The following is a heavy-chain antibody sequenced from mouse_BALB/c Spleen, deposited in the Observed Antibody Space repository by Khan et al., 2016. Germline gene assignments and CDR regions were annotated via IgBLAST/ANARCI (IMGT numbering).Heavy chain of an antibody. CDR3: ARGKVRRGYFDV. CDR1: GYTFTNYG. J-gene: IGHJ1*01. V-gene: IGHV9-3-1*01. D-gene: IGHD2-14*01. CDR2: INSYTGEP. Sequence: QIQLVQSGPELKKPGETVKISCKASGYTFTNYGMNWVKQAPGKGLKWMGWINSYTGEPTYADDFKGRFAFSLETSSSTAYLQINNLQSEDTATYVWARGKVRRGYFDVWGAGTTGTFSS.